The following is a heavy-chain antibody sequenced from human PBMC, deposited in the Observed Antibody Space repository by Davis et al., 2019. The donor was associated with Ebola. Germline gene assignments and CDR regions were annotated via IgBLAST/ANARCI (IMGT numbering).Heavy chain of an antibody. CDR1: GYTFSSYG. CDR2: NIPMLGIP. D-gene: IGHD5-18*01. Sequence: AASVKVSCKASGYTFSSYGISWVRQAPGQGLEWMGRNIPMLGIPNYAQRFQGRVTITADKSYMELSSLRSEDTAMYYCARDLGTAMATEWGQGTLVTVSS. CDR3: ARDLGTAMATE. V-gene: IGHV1-69*04. J-gene: IGHJ4*02.